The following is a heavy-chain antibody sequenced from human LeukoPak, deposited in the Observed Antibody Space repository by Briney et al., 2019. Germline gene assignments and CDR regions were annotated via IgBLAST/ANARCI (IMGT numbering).Heavy chain of an antibody. CDR1: GGSFSGYY. Sequence: SETLSLTCAVYGGSFSGYYWSWIRQPPGKGLEWIGEINHSGSTNYNPSLKSRVTISVGTSKNQFSLKLSSVTAADTAVYYCASIGGALPFDAFDIWGQGTMVTVSS. J-gene: IGHJ3*02. V-gene: IGHV4-34*01. CDR3: ASIGGALPFDAFDI. CDR2: INHSGST. D-gene: IGHD3-3*01.